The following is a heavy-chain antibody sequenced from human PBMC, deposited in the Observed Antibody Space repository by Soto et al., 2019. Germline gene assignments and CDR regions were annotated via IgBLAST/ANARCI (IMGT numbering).Heavy chain of an antibody. CDR1: GASVSSSHY. CDR3: ARHYNTAAVFDY. J-gene: IGHJ4*02. V-gene: IGHV4-39*01. CDR2: VSYSGSP. Sequence: QLQLQESGPGLVKSSETLSLTCSVSGASVSSSHYWGWIRQPPGKGLEWIGSVSYSGSPYYSPSFKSRITISVDTSNIQFSLRVRSVTATDTAVYFCARHYNTAAVFDYWGQGKLVTVSS. D-gene: IGHD6-25*01.